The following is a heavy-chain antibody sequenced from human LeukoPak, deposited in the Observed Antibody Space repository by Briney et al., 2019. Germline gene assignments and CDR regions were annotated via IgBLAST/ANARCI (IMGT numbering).Heavy chain of an antibody. CDR2: ISSSSSYI. Sequence: GGSLRLSCAASGFTFSSYSMNWVRQAPGKGLEWVSSISSSSSYIYYADSVKGRFTISRDNSKNTLYLQMNSLRAEDTAVYYCAKALAVAGTRYFDYWGQGTLVTVSS. J-gene: IGHJ4*02. CDR1: GFTFSSYS. V-gene: IGHV3-21*04. CDR3: AKALAVAGTRYFDY. D-gene: IGHD6-19*01.